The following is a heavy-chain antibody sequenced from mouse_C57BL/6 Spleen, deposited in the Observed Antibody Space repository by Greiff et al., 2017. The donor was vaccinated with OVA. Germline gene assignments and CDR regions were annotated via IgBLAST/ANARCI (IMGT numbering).Heavy chain of an antibody. Sequence: VQLQQSGPELVKPGASVTISCKASGYAFSSSWMNWVKQRPGKGLEWIGRIYPGDGDTNYNGKFKGKATLTADKSSSTAYMQLSSLTSEDSAVYFCARGLGGQGFDYWGQGTTLTVSS. CDR3: ARGLGGQGFDY. V-gene: IGHV1-82*01. D-gene: IGHD3-3*01. CDR1: GYAFSSSW. CDR2: IYPGDGDT. J-gene: IGHJ2*01.